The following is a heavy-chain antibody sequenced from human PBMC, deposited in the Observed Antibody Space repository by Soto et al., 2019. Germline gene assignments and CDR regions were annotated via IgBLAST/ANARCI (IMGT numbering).Heavy chain of an antibody. D-gene: IGHD3-10*01. CDR2: ISSSGSTI. CDR3: AREDLWFGELLYGMDV. CDR1: GFTFIDYY. J-gene: IGHJ6*02. Sequence: WGSLTLSCAASGFTFIDYYMSWIRQAPGNGLEWVSYISSSGSTIYYADSVKGRFTISRDNAKNSLYLQMNRLRAEDTAVYYCAREDLWFGELLYGMDVWGQGTTVTVSS. V-gene: IGHV3-11*01.